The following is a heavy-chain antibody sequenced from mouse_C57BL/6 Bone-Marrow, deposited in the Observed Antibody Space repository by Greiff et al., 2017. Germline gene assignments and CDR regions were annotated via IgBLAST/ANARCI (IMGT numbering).Heavy chain of an antibody. V-gene: IGHV8-12*01. CDR2: IYWDDDK. D-gene: IGHD1-1*01. CDR1: GFSLSTSGMG. J-gene: IGHJ1*03. Sequence: QVTLKESGPGILQSSQTLSLTCSFSGFSLSTSGMGVSWIRQPSGKGLEWLAHIYWDDDKRYNPSLKSRLTISKDTSRNQVFLKITSVDTADTATYYCARRASGYYYGSSPLWWYFDVWGTGTTVTVSS. CDR3: ARRASGYYYGSSPLWWYFDV.